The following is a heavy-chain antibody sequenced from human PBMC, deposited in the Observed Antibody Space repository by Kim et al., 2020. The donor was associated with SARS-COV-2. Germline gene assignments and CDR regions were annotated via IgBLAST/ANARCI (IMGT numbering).Heavy chain of an antibody. J-gene: IGHJ4*02. V-gene: IGHV4-59*09. Sequence: RVTISVDTSKNQFSLKLSSVTAADTAVYYCARGDRATIFGVVIIPSYFDYWGQGTLVTVSS. D-gene: IGHD3-3*01. CDR3: ARGDRATIFGVVIIPSYFDY.